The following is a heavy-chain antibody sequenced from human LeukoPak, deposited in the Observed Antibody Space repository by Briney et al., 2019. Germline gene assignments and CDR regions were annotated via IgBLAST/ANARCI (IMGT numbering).Heavy chain of an antibody. CDR3: ARDRMVRGVELTFFDY. CDR1: GGSISSYY. J-gene: IGHJ4*02. Sequence: SETLSLTCTVSGGSISSYYWSWIRQPAGKGLEWIGRIYTSGSTNYNPSLKSRVTMSVDTSKNQFSLKLSSVTAADTAVYYCARDRMVRGVELTFFDYWGQGTLVTVSS. CDR2: IYTSGST. V-gene: IGHV4-4*07. D-gene: IGHD3-10*01.